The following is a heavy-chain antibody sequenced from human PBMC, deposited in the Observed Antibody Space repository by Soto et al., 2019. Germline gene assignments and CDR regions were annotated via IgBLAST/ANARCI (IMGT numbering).Heavy chain of an antibody. CDR2: ISPNSGDT. Sequence: GASVKVSCKASGYTFTGYYMHWVRQAPGQGLEWMGWISPNSGDTNYAQKFQGWVTMTRDTSISTAYMELSRLRSDDTAVYYCARTHCSSISCYVGSWDYWGQGTLVTVSS. J-gene: IGHJ4*02. D-gene: IGHD2-2*01. CDR1: GYTFTGYY. CDR3: ARTHCSSISCYVGSWDY. V-gene: IGHV1-2*04.